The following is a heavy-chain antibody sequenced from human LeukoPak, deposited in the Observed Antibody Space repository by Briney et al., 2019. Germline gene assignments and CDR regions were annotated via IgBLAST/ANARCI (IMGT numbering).Heavy chain of an antibody. V-gene: IGHV3-7*01. CDR2: IKQDGSEK. CDR1: GFTFSSYW. D-gene: IGHD2-2*01. CDR3: ARAASGSPPDWFDP. J-gene: IGHJ5*02. Sequence: GGSLRLSCAASGFTFSSYWMSWVRQAPGKGLEWVANIKQDGSEKYYVDSVKGRFTISRDNAKNSLYLQMNSLRAEDTAVYHCARAASGSPPDWFDPWGQGTLVTVSS.